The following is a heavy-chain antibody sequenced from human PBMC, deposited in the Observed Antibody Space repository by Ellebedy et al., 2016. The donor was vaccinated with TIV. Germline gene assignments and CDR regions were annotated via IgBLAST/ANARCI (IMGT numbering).Heavy chain of an antibody. J-gene: IGHJ4*02. CDR2: IYYSGST. Sequence: SETLSLTCTVSGGSISGYYWSWIRQPPGKGLEWIGYIYYSGSTNYNPSLKSRVTISVDTAKNQFSLKLSSVTAADTAVYYCARASYGDYYFDYWGQGTLVTVSS. CDR3: ARASYGDYYFDY. D-gene: IGHD4-17*01. CDR1: GGSISGYY. V-gene: IGHV4-59*08.